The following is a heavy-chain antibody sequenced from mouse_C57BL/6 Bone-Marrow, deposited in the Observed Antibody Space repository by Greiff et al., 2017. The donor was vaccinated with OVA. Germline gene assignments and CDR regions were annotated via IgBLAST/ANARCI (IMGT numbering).Heavy chain of an antibody. Sequence: VKLQESGAELVRPGASVTLSCKASGYTSTDYEMHWVKQTPVHGLEWIGAIDPETGGTAYNQKFKGKAILTADKSSSTAYMELRSLTSEDSAVYYCTRGYSNYYAMDYWGQGTSVTVSS. CDR1: GYTSTDYE. CDR3: TRGYSNYYAMDY. J-gene: IGHJ4*01. V-gene: IGHV1-15*01. CDR2: IDPETGGT. D-gene: IGHD2-5*01.